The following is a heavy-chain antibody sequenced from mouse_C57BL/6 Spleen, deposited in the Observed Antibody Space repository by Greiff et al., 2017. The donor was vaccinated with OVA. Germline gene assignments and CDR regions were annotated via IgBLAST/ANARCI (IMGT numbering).Heavy chain of an antibody. J-gene: IGHJ2*01. CDR2: ISSGSSTI. CDR3: ARPGIYYDYRFDY. CDR1: GFTFSDYG. D-gene: IGHD2-4*01. V-gene: IGHV5-17*01. Sequence: EVQLVESGGGLVKPGGSLKLSCAASGFTFSDYGMHWVRQAPEKGLEWVAYISSGSSTIYYADTVKGRFTISRDNAKNTLFLQMTSLRSEDTAMYYCARPGIYYDYRFDYWGQGTTLTVSS.